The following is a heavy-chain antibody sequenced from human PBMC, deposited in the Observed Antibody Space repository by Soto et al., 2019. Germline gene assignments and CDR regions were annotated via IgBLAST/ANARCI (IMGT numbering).Heavy chain of an antibody. CDR3: TSLYYGH. J-gene: IGHJ4*02. Sequence: GSLRLSCAASGFTFSSYAMSWVRQAPGKGLEWVGRIKSKTDGGTTDYAAPVKGRFTISRDESQNTLYLQMNSLKTEDTAVYYCTSLYYGHWGQGTLVTVSS. V-gene: IGHV3-15*01. CDR1: GFTFSSYA. D-gene: IGHD3-16*02. CDR2: IKSKTDGGTT.